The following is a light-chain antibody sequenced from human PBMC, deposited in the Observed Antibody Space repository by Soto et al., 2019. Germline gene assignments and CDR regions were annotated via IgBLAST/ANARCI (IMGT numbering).Light chain of an antibody. J-gene: IGKJ3*01. CDR1: QSVSSSH. CDR2: GAS. Sequence: EIVLTQSPGTLSLSPGERATLSCRASQSVSSSHLAWYQQRPGQAPRLLIYGASTRATGIPDRFSGSGSGTDFTLTIHRLEPEDFVVYYCQQYDISPFTFGPGTKVDIK. CDR3: QQYDISPFT. V-gene: IGKV3-20*01.